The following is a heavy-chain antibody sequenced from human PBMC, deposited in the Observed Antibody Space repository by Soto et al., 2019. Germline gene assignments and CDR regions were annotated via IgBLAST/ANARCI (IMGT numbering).Heavy chain of an antibody. V-gene: IGHV4-59*01. J-gene: IGHJ6*03. CDR1: GGSISSYY. Sequence: SETLSLTCTVSGGSISSYYWSWIRQPPGKGLEWIGYIYYSGSTNYNPSLKSRVTISVDTSKNQFSLKLSSVTAADTAVYYCARGWVRGKDPLRGDYYYYMDVWGKGTTVTVSS. D-gene: IGHD3-10*01. CDR3: ARGWVRGKDPLRGDYYYYMDV. CDR2: IYYSGST.